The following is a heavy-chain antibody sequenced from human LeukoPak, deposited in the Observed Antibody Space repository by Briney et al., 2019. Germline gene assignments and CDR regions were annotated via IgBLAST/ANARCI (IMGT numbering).Heavy chain of an antibody. CDR1: GYSISSDYY. Sequence: PSETLSLTCTVSGYSISSDYYWGWIRQPPGKGLEWIASVSHSGSTYYNPSLKSRVTISIDTSKNQFSLKLSSVTAADTAVYYCAREEFGGYSNWGQGTLVTVSS. CDR3: AREEFGGYSN. D-gene: IGHD5-12*01. V-gene: IGHV4-38-2*02. J-gene: IGHJ4*02. CDR2: VSHSGST.